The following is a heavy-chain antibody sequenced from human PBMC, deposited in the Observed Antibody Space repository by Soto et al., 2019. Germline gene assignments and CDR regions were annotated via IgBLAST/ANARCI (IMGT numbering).Heavy chain of an antibody. CDR2: AVPVYGAV. CDR3: AKDGGGYP. V-gene: IGHV1-69*13. J-gene: IGHJ5*02. CDR1: GGIFSNFA. D-gene: IGHD2-15*01. Sequence: ASVKVSCKASGGIFSNFAFSWVRQAPGQGLEWVGTAVPVYGAVHYAHQFQGRVTITADESTTTTYMEMSGLRSEDTAVYYCAKDGGGYPWGQGTLVTVSS.